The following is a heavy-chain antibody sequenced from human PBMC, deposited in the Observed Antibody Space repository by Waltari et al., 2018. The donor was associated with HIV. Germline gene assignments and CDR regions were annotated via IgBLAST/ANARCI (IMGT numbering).Heavy chain of an antibody. J-gene: IGHJ5*02. CDR2: IIWRSGNI. D-gene: IGHD3-10*02. Sequence: EVQLVESGGDLVQPGGSLRLSCAASGFRFDDYAMHWVRQAPGKGREWVSGIIWRSGNIAYADFVRGRFTISRDNAKNSLYLRMNSLRPDDTGFYYCARGPMYKWFDPWGQGTLVTVSS. CDR3: ARGPMYKWFDP. CDR1: GFRFDDYA. V-gene: IGHV3-9*01.